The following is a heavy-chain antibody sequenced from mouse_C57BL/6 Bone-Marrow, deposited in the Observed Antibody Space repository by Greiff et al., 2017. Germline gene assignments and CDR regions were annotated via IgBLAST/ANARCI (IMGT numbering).Heavy chain of an antibody. CDR3: AREADYYGNGDWDFDV. J-gene: IGHJ1*03. CDR2: IDPSDSYT. D-gene: IGHD2-1*01. CDR1: GYTFTSYW. V-gene: IGHV1-59*01. Sequence: QVQLQQPGAELVRPGTSVKLSCKASGYTFTSYWMHWVKQRPGQGLEWIGVIDPSDSYTNYNQKFKGKATLTVDTSSSTAYMQLSSLTSEDSAVYDCAREADYYGNGDWDFDVWGTGTTVTVSS.